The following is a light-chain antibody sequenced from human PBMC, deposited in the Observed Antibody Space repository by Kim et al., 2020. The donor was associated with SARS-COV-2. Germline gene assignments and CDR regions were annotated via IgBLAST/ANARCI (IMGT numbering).Light chain of an antibody. CDR2: QDT. CDR1: KLGEKY. CDR3: QTWDSITVV. Sequence: SYELTQPPSVSVSPGQTASITCSGDKLGEKYACWYQQKPGQSPVLVIYQDTKRPSGIPERFFGSNSGNTATLTISGTQAMVEADYYCQTWDSITVVFGGG. J-gene: IGLJ2*01. V-gene: IGLV3-1*01.